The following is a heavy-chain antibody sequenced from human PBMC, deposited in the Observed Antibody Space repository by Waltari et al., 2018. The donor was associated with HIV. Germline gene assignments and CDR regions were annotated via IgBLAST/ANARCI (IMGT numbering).Heavy chain of an antibody. Sequence: EVQMVAPGGEFVQPGRSLRVSSAVSGFTFGEVGILWVRHVPGKGLEWVSGIDWNSRNIEYADSVKGRFIISRDNAKRSLYLDMTSLKSEDTAFYFCAKATERWLQPKFFDFWGQGTLVTVSS. J-gene: IGHJ4*02. V-gene: IGHV3-9*01. CDR2: IDWNSRNI. D-gene: IGHD5-18*01. CDR3: AKATERWLQPKFFDF. CDR1: GFTFGEVG.